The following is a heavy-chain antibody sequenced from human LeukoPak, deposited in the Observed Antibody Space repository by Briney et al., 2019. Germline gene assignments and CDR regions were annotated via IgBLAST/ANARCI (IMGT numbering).Heavy chain of an antibody. Sequence: ASVKISCKASGYTFTGYYMHWVRQAPGQGLEWMGWINPNSGGTNYAQKFQGRVTMTRDTSISTAYMELSRLRSDDTAVYYCARVGPRGGYSYGSWGQGTLVTVSS. CDR1: GYTFTGYY. CDR2: INPNSGGT. J-gene: IGHJ5*02. D-gene: IGHD5-18*01. CDR3: ARVGPRGGYSYGS. V-gene: IGHV1-2*02.